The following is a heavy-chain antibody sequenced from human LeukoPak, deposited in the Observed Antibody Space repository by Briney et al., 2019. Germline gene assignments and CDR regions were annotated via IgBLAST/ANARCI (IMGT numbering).Heavy chain of an antibody. J-gene: IGHJ6*02. Sequence: ASVTVSCTVSGYTLTELSMHWVRQAPGKGLEWMGGFDPEDGETIYAQKFQGRVTMTEDTSTDTAYMELSSLRSEDTAVYYCATVGVALYGMDVWGQGTTVTVSS. D-gene: IGHD5-12*01. CDR2: FDPEDGET. CDR3: ATVGVALYGMDV. V-gene: IGHV1-24*01. CDR1: GYTLTELS.